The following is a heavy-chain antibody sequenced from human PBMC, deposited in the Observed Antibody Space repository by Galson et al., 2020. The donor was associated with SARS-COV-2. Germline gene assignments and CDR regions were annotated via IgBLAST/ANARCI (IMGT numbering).Heavy chain of an antibody. V-gene: IGHV4-39*01. CDR1: GGSISSSSYY. D-gene: IGHD2-2*01. CDR3: AGRVVVPAAMGDWYFDL. CDR2: IYYSGST. J-gene: IGHJ2*01. Sequence: SETLSLTCTVSGGSISSSSYYWGWIRQPPGKGLEWIGSIYYSGSTYYNPSLKSRVTISVDTSKNQFSLKLSSVTAADTAVYYCAGRVVVPAAMGDWYFDLWGRGTLVTVSS.